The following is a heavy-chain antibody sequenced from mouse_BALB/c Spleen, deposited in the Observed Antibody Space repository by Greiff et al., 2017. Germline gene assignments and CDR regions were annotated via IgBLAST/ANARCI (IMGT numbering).Heavy chain of an antibody. J-gene: IGHJ4*01. CDR1: GFTFSSFG. CDR3: ARDYRYDVDYAMDY. Sequence: EVKLVESGGGLVQPGGSRKLSCAASGFTFSSFGMHWVRQAPEKGLEWVAYISSGSSTIYYADTVKGRFTISRDNPKNTLFLQMTSLRSEDTAMYYCARDYRYDVDYAMDYWGQGTSVTVSS. CDR2: ISSGSSTI. V-gene: IGHV5-17*02. D-gene: IGHD2-14*01.